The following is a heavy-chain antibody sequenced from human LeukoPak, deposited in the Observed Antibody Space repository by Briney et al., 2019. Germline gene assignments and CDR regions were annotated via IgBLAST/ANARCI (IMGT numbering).Heavy chain of an antibody. D-gene: IGHD5-18*01. Sequence: GGSLRLSCAASGFTFSSYAMSWVRQAPGKGLEWVSAISGSGDSTDFADSVRGRFTISRDNSKNTLYLQMISLRAEDTAVYYCAKDHGYNYGYNSYWGQGTLVTVSS. CDR2: ISGSGDST. J-gene: IGHJ4*02. CDR1: GFTFSSYA. V-gene: IGHV3-23*01. CDR3: AKDHGYNYGYNSY.